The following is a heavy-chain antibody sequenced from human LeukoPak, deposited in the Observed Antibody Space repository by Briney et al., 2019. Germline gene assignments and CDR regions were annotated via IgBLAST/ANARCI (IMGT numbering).Heavy chain of an antibody. J-gene: IGHJ6*02. CDR3: ARAAGSAARKYYYYYGMDV. Sequence: ASVMVSCKASGYTFTSYGISWVRQAPGQGLEWMGWISAYNANTNYAQKLQGRVAMTTDTSTSTAYMELRSLRSDDTAVYYCARAAGSAARKYYYYYGMDVWGQGTTVTFSS. CDR1: GYTFTSYG. D-gene: IGHD6-6*01. CDR2: ISAYNANT. V-gene: IGHV1-18*01.